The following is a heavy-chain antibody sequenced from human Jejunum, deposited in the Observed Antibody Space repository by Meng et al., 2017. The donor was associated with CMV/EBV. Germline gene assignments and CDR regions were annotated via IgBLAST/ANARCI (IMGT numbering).Heavy chain of an antibody. J-gene: IGHJ4*02. CDR2: ISTSGSTI. CDR3: ARWASVGY. D-gene: IGHD1-26*01. Sequence: RLSCTASGFTFANYEMNWVRQAPGKGLEWIAYISTSGSTIYYADSVKGRFTISRDNAQNSLYLQMNNLSPEDTAMYYCARWASVGYWGQGTLVTVSS. CDR1: GFTFANYE. V-gene: IGHV3-48*03.